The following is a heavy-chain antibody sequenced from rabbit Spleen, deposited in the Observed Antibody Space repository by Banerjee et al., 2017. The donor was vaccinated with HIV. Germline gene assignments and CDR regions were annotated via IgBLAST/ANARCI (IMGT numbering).Heavy chain of an antibody. CDR3: ARWGGDSGL. D-gene: IGHD4-1*01. V-gene: IGHV1S45*01. J-gene: IGHJ4*01. CDR1: GFTISSNYW. CDR2: IYAGSGGYT. Sequence: QEQLEESGGDLVKPEGSLTLTCTASGFTISSNYWICWVRQAPGKGLEWIACIYAGSGGYTYYASWAKGRFTISKTSSTTVTLQMTSLTAADTANYFCARWGGDSGLWGPGTLVTVS.